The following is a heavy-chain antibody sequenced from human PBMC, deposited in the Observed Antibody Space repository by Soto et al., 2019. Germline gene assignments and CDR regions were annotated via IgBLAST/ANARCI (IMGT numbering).Heavy chain of an antibody. CDR1: GGSISRAGYY. CDR3: ATVQTQVSHCYFFDS. V-gene: IGHV4-31*03. D-gene: IGHD2-21*02. J-gene: IGHJ4*02. Sequence: PSETLSLTCPVSGGSISRAGYYWSLIRQHPGKGLEWIGYIDYSGSTYYSPSLKSRVTISADTSKNQFSLKVNSVTAADTAVYHCATVQTQVSHCYFFDSWGQGTLETVSS. CDR2: IDYSGST.